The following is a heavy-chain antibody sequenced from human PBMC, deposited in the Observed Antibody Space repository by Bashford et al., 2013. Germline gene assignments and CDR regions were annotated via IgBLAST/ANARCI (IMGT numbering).Heavy chain of an antibody. D-gene: IGHD3/OR15-3a*01. CDR2: IHNSGIT. V-gene: IGHV4-31*03. Sequence: SSETLSLTCTVSGGSISSSGYYWSWIRQHPGKGLEWIGFIHNSGITYYNPSLKSRVTISRDTSKNQFSLNLGSATAADTAIYYCARLRDGLVDHDYWGQGTLVTVSS. CDR1: GGSISSSGYY. CDR3: ARLRDGLVDHDY. J-gene: IGHJ4*02.